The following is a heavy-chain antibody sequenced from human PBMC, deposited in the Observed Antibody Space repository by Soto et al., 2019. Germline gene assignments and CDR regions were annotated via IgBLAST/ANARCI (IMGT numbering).Heavy chain of an antibody. V-gene: IGHV3-9*01. CDR1: GFTFDDFA. J-gene: IGHJ2*01. Sequence: EVQLVESGGGLVQPGRSLRLSCAASGFTFDDFAMHWVRQAPGKGLEWVSGISWNSDSIGYTDSVKGRFTISRDNTENSLYLQMNSLRPEDTALYYCAKYSSGYFDLWGRGTLVTVSS. CDR2: ISWNSDSI. D-gene: IGHD2-15*01. CDR3: AKYSSGYFDL.